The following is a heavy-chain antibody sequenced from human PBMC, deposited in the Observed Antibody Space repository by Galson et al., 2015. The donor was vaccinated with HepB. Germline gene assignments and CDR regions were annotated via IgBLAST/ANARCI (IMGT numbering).Heavy chain of an antibody. Sequence: SLRLSCAASGFTFSSYGMHWVRQAPGKGLEWVAVISYDGSNKYYADSVKGRFTISRDNSKNTLYLQMNSLRAEDTAVYYCAKSYSSSPSMKNWGQGTLVTVSS. CDR3: AKSYSSSPSMKN. CDR2: ISYDGSNK. D-gene: IGHD6-13*01. V-gene: IGHV3-30*18. CDR1: GFTFSSYG. J-gene: IGHJ4*02.